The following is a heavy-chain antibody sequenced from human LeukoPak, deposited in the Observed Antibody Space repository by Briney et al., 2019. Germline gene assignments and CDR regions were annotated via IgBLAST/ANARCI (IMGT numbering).Heavy chain of an antibody. V-gene: IGHV3-15*01. Sequence: GGSLRLSCAASGFTFNNDWMSWVRQAPGKGLEWVGRILSKTDGGSTDYGAPVKGRFTISRDDSKNTLYLQMSSLTTEDTAVYYCHTYLIAVAGLVDYWGQGTLVTVSS. D-gene: IGHD6-19*01. CDR3: HTYLIAVAGLVDY. CDR1: GFTFNNDW. CDR2: ILSKTDGGST. J-gene: IGHJ4*02.